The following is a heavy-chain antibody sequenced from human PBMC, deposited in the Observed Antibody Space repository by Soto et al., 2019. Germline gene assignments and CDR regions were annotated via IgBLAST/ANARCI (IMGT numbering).Heavy chain of an antibody. D-gene: IGHD2-15*01. CDR2: IYSGGST. CDR3: FIVVVVAATPEDAFDI. J-gene: IGHJ3*02. CDR1: GFTVSSNY. V-gene: IGHV3-66*01. Sequence: EVQLVESGGGLVQPGGSLRLSCAASGFTVSSNYMSWVRQAPGKGLEWVSVIYSGGSTYYADSVKGRFTISRDNSKNTLYLQMNSLRAEDTAVYYCFIVVVVAATPEDAFDIWGQGTMVTVSS.